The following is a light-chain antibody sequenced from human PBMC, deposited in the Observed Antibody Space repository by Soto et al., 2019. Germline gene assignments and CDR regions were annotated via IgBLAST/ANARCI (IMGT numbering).Light chain of an antibody. CDR2: DAS. CDR1: QSVSSY. Sequence: EIVLTQSPATLSLSPGERATLSCRASQSVSSYLAWYQQKPGQAPRLLIYDASTRATGIPGRVSGSGSGTDFTLTISSPEPEDVAVYYCPQRSNWPLTFGGGTRVEIK. CDR3: PQRSNWPLT. V-gene: IGKV3-11*01. J-gene: IGKJ4*01.